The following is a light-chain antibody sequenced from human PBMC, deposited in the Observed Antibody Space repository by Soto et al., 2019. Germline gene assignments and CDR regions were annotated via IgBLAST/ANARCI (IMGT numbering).Light chain of an antibody. CDR3: SSYAGAVV. CDR1: SSNVGSYNL. CDR2: EGS. J-gene: IGLJ2*01. Sequence: QSALTQPASVSGSPGQSITISCTRISSNVGSYNLVSWYQHPPGKAPKLIIYEGSERPSGVSNRFSGAQSGHTASLTISGIKAEDEADYYCSSYAGAVVFGGGTKLTVL. V-gene: IGLV2-23*01.